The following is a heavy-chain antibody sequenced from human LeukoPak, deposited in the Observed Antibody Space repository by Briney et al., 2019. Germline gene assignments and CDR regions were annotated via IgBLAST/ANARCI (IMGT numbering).Heavy chain of an antibody. J-gene: IGHJ4*02. D-gene: IGHD3-16*02. CDR3: AKDSLAGRESFFFDY. CDR2: ISGSGTST. CDR1: GFTFSNYV. V-gene: IGHV3-23*01. Sequence: PGGSLRLSCVASGFTFSNYVMNWVRQAPGKGLECVSSISGSGTSTYYADSVKGRFTSSRDNSKNTLYLQMNSLRAEDTAVYYCAKDSLAGRESFFFDYWGQGTLVTVSS.